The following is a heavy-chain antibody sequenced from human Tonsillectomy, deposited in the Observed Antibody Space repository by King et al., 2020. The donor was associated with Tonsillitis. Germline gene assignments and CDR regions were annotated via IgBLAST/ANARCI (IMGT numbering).Heavy chain of an antibody. CDR1: GYTFTGYY. V-gene: IGHV1-2*02. CDR3: ARGGWGDRGVIISADY. D-gene: IGHD3-10*01. CDR2: INPNSGGT. Sequence: VQLVESGAEVKKPGASVKVSCKASGYTFTGYYMHWVRQAPGQGLEWMGWINPNSGGTNYAQKFQGRVTMTRDTSISTAYMELSRLRSDDTAVYYCARGGWGDRGVIISADYWGQGTLVTVSS. J-gene: IGHJ4*02.